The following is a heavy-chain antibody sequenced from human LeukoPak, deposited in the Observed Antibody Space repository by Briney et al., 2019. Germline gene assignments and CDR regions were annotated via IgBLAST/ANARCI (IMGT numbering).Heavy chain of an antibody. V-gene: IGHV3-74*01. J-gene: IGHJ4*02. Sequence: GGSLRLSCAASGYTFSSYWMHWVRQPPGKGLVWVSRITPDGSGVDYADSVKGRFTISRDNSKNTLYLQMNSLRAEDTAVYYCAKRRGTIFGVVTDFDYWGQGTLVTVSS. CDR2: ITPDGSGV. CDR1: GYTFSSYW. D-gene: IGHD3-3*01. CDR3: AKRRGTIFGVVTDFDY.